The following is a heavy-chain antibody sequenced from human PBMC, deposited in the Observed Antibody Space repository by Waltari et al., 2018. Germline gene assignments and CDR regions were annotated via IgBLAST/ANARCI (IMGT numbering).Heavy chain of an antibody. D-gene: IGHD2-2*01. CDR2: IIPVLGTT. V-gene: IGHV1-69*05. CDR3: ARGWLEVGPFDY. J-gene: IGHJ4*02. CDR1: VATFSSYV. Sequence: QVQLVQSGAEVKKPGSSVKVSCKASVATFSSYVITWVRQAPGQGLEWMGGIIPVLGTTNYAQKFQGRVTISTDVSMTTAYIDLSRLRSDDTAVYYCARGWLEVGPFDYWGQGTLVTVSS.